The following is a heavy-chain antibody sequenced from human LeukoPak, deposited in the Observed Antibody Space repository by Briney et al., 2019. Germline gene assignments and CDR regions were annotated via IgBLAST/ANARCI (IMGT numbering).Heavy chain of an antibody. CDR3: ALYTGGYLDY. D-gene: IGHD3-16*01. CDR2: IFYSGST. Sequence: KTSETLSLTCTVSGGSISSSSYYWGWIRRPPGKGLEWIGSIFYSGSTYYNPSLKSRVTISVATSKNQFSLKLSSVTAADTAVYYCALYTGGYLDYWGQGTLVTVSS. J-gene: IGHJ4*02. V-gene: IGHV4-39*01. CDR1: GGSISSSSYY.